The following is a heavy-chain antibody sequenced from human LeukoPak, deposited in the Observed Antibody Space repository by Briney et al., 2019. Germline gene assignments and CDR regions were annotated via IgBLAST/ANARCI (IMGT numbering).Heavy chain of an antibody. D-gene: IGHD1-1*01. V-gene: IGHV5-51*01. CDR3: ARAWNFDY. CDR2: INPGDSDA. Sequence: GESLKISCKGSGYSFTNYWIGWVRQMPGKGLEWMGIINPGDSDARYSPSFQGQVTISADKSISTAYLQWSSLKASDAAIYYCARAWNFDYWGQGTLVTVSS. CDR1: GYSFTNYW. J-gene: IGHJ4*02.